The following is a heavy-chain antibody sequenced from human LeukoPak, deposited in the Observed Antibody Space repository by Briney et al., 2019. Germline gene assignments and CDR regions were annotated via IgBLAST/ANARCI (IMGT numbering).Heavy chain of an antibody. V-gene: IGHV1-2*02. D-gene: IGHD5-24*01. CDR1: GYTFTDYY. CDR3: ARDGGDGYNAYYFDY. CDR2: INPDSGGT. J-gene: IGHJ4*02. Sequence: VASVKVSCKPSGYTFTDYYMHWVRQAPGQGLEWMGWINPDSGGTSYAQKFQGRVTMTRDTSISTAYMELSRLRFDDTAVYYCARDGGDGYNAYYFDYWGQGSLVTVSS.